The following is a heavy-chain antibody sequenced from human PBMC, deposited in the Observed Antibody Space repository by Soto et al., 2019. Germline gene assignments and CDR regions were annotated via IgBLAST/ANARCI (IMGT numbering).Heavy chain of an antibody. J-gene: IGHJ6*02. V-gene: IGHV3-23*01. D-gene: IGHD6-19*01. CDR3: AKDSGSSGWYYYYGMDV. Sequence: GESLKISCAASGFTFSSYAMSWVRQAPGKGLEWVSAISGSGGSTYYADSVKGRFTISRDNSKNTLYLQMNSLRAEDTAVYYCAKDSGSSGWYYYYGMDVWGQGTTVTVSS. CDR2: ISGSGGST. CDR1: GFTFSSYA.